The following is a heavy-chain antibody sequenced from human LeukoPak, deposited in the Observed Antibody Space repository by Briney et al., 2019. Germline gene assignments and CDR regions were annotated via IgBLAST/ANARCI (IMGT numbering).Heavy chain of an antibody. D-gene: IGHD2-2*01. CDR2: IYYSGST. J-gene: IGHJ5*02. CDR3: ARHHAGLYCSSTSCLNWFDP. CDR1: GGSISSSSYY. Sequence: PSETLSLTCTVSGGSISSSSYYWGWIRQPPGKGLEWIGSIYYSGSTYYNPSLKSRFTISVDTSKNQFSLKLSSVTAADTAVYYCARHHAGLYCSSTSCLNWFDPWGQGTLVTVSS. V-gene: IGHV4-39*01.